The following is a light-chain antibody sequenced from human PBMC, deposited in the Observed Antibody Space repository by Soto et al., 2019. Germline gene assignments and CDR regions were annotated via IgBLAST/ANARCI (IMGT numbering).Light chain of an antibody. CDR2: KAS. CDR1: QSISDW. J-gene: IGKJ1*01. Sequence: DIQMTQFPSTLSASVGDRVTITCRASQSISDWLAWYQQKPGKAPKLLIYKASSLESGVPSRFSGRGSGTEFTLTISSLQPDDFATYYCQQYNSYSRTFGQGTKVEIK. V-gene: IGKV1-5*03. CDR3: QQYNSYSRT.